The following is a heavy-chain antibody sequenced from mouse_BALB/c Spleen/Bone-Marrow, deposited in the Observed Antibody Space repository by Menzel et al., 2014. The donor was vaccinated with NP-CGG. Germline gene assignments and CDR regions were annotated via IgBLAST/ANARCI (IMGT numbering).Heavy chain of an antibody. V-gene: IGHV1S81*02. CDR3: ARWGKGYFDV. D-gene: IGHD1-3*01. CDR1: GYNFISYW. Sequence: QVQLQQPGAEPVKPGASVKLSCKASGYNFISYWIHWVKQRPGQGLEWIGEINPGNGRTNYNEKFKNKATLTIDKSSSTAYMQLSRLTSEDSAVYYCARWGKGYFDVWGAGTTVTVSS. J-gene: IGHJ1*01. CDR2: INPGNGRT.